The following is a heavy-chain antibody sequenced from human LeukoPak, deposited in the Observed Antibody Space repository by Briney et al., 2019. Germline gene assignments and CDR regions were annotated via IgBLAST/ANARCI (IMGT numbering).Heavy chain of an antibody. J-gene: IGHJ4*02. CDR3: ARAGGRDFHFDS. D-gene: IGHD5-12*01. CDR1: GGSITNSYW. CDR2: IYYSGST. V-gene: IGHV4-4*02. Sequence: PSETLSLTCAVSGGSITNSYWWTWVRPSPGKGLEWVGEIYYSGSTNYNPSLKSRVTMSVDKSKNQFSLKLSSVTAADTALYFCARAGGRDFHFDSWGQGTLVTVSS.